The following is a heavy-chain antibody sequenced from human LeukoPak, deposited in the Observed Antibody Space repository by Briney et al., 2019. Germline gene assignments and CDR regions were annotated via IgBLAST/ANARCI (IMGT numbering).Heavy chain of an antibody. Sequence: GGSLRFSCAASGFTFSSYAMSWVRQAPGKGLEWVSAISGSGGSTYYADSVKGRFTISRDNSKNTLYLQMNSLRAEDTAVYYCAKGWYSSGWYVSGVFYFDYWGQGTLVTVSS. J-gene: IGHJ4*02. D-gene: IGHD6-19*01. CDR2: ISGSGGST. V-gene: IGHV3-23*01. CDR1: GFTFSSYA. CDR3: AKGWYSSGWYVSGVFYFDY.